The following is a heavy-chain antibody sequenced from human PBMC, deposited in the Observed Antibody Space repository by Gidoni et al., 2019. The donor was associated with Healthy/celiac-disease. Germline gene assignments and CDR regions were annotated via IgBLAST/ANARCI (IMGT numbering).Heavy chain of an antibody. D-gene: IGHD3-16*01. J-gene: IGHJ3*02. CDR2: ISSSSSTI. CDR3: ARASPAYDYVWGSPADAFDI. CDR1: GFTFSSYS. Sequence: EVQLVESGGGLVQPGGSLRLSCAASGFTFSSYSMNWVRQAPGKGLEWVSYISSSSSTIYYADSVKGRFTISRDNAKNSLYLKMNSLRAEDTAVYYCARASPAYDYVWGSPADAFDIWGQGTMVTVSS. V-gene: IGHV3-48*01.